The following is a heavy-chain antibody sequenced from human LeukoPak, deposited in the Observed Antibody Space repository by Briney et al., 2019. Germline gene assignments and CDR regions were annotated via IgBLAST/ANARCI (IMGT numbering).Heavy chain of an antibody. CDR2: IWYDGSNK. D-gene: IGHD3-10*01. CDR1: GFTFSSYG. J-gene: IGHJ4*02. V-gene: IGHV3-33*01. CDR3: ARTPGSGSYLTYFDY. Sequence: GRSLRLSCAASGFTFSSYGMHWVRQAPGKGLAWVAVIWYDGSNKYYAHSVKGRFTISRDNSKNTLYLQMNSLRAEDTAVYYCARTPGSGSYLTYFDYWGQGTLVTVSS.